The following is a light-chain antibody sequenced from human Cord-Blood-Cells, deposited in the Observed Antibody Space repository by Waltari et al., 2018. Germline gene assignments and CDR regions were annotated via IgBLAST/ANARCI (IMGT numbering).Light chain of an antibody. CDR2: EGS. CDR1: SSHVGSYNL. Sequence: QSALTQPASVSGSPGQSLTISCPGSSSHVGSYNLVSWYQQHPGKAPKLMIYEGSKRLSGVSNRFSGSKSGNTASLTISGLQAEDEADYYCCSYAGSSTWVFGGGTKLTVL. V-gene: IGLV2-23*01. CDR3: CSYAGSSTWV. J-gene: IGLJ3*02.